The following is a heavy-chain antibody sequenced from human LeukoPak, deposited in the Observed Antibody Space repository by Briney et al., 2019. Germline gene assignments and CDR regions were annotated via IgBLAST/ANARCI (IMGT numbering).Heavy chain of an antibody. CDR1: GYSISSGYY. CDR3: ARGSWQLAEEVY. V-gene: IGHV4-38-2*02. D-gene: IGHD6-6*01. Sequence: SETLSLTCTVSGYSISSGYYWGWIRQPPGKGLEWIGSIYHSGRTFYNPSLKSRVTISVDTSKNQFSLKLSSVTAADTAVYYCARGSWQLAEEVYWGQGTLVTVSS. CDR2: IYHSGRT. J-gene: IGHJ4*02.